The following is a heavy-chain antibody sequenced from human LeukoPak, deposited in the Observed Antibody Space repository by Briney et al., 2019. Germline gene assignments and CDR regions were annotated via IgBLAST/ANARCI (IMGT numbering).Heavy chain of an antibody. V-gene: IGHV4-59*08. CDR1: GGSVRSYY. CDR3: ARSGLFYDFWSGHLD. Sequence: SETLSLTCSVSGGSVRSYYWSWIRQSSEKGLEWIGYINHSGNTNYNPSLQSRVTISIDTSKNQFSLKLTSVTAADTAVYFCARSGLFYDFWSGHLDWDPGTLVTVSS. D-gene: IGHD3-3*01. CDR2: INHSGNT. J-gene: IGHJ4*02.